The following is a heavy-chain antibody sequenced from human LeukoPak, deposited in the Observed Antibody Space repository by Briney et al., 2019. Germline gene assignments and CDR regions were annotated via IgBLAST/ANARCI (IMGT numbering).Heavy chain of an antibody. Sequence: GGSLRLSCAASGFTFSSYSMNWVRQAPGKGLEWVSSISSSSSYIYYADSVKGRFTISRDNAKNSLYLQMNSLRVDDTAVYYCAGAYGGYYFDYWGQGTLVTVSS. CDR1: GFTFSSYS. V-gene: IGHV3-21*04. J-gene: IGHJ4*02. D-gene: IGHD4/OR15-4a*01. CDR2: ISSSSSYI. CDR3: AGAYGGYYFDY.